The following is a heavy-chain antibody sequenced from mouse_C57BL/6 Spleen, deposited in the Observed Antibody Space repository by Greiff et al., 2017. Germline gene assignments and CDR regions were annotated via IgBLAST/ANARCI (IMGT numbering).Heavy chain of an antibody. CDR3: ATDYGSSYWYFDV. J-gene: IGHJ1*03. D-gene: IGHD1-1*01. V-gene: IGHV5-17*01. Sequence: EVMLVESGGGLVKPGGSLKLSCAASGFTFSDYGMHWVRQAPEKGLEWVAYISSGSSTIYYADTVKGRFTISRDNAKNTLFLQMTSLRSEDTAMYYCATDYGSSYWYFDVWGTGTSVTVSS. CDR1: GFTFSDYG. CDR2: ISSGSSTI.